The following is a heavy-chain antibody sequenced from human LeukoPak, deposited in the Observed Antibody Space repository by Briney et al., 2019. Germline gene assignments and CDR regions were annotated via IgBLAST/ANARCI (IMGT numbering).Heavy chain of an antibody. CDR3: VRRAVSGEEALDFDY. V-gene: IGHV3-11*06. CDR1: GFTFSDYY. CDR2: ISSRSSYI. D-gene: IGHD6-19*01. Sequence: PGGSLRLSCAASGFTFSDYYMSWVRQAPGKGLEWVASISSRSSYIYYGGSVKGRFTVSRDNARNSVYLQMNSLRVEDTAVYYCVRRAVSGEEALDFDYWGQGTLVTVSS. J-gene: IGHJ4*02.